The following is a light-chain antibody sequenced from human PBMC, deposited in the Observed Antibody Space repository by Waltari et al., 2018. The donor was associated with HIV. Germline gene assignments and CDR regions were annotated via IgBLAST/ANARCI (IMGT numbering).Light chain of an antibody. CDR2: DTS. CDR3: LLSYAGARPVV. Sequence: QAVVTQEPSLTVSPGGTVTLTCGSSTGAVTTGPHPYWFQQKSGQAPRTLSYDTSNQHSGTPARVSGSLLGGKAALTLSCAQPEDEADYFCLLSYAGARPVVFGGGTKLTVL. CDR1: TGAVTTGPH. J-gene: IGLJ2*01. V-gene: IGLV7-46*01.